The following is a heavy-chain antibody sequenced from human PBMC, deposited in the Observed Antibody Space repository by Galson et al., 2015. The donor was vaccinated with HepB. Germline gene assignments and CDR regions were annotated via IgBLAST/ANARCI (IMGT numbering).Heavy chain of an antibody. J-gene: IGHJ6*02. CDR2: INPDGSEK. CDR1: EFTFSSYW. D-gene: IGHD3-10*01. CDR3: ARRISLVRGIITKPDYYYGMDV. Sequence: SLRLSCAASEFTFSSYWMNWVRQAPGKGLEWVANINPDGSEKYYVASLKGRFTITRDNAKNSLYLQMDRLRAEDTAAYYCARRISLVRGIITKPDYYYGMDVWGQGTTVTVAS. V-gene: IGHV3-7*03.